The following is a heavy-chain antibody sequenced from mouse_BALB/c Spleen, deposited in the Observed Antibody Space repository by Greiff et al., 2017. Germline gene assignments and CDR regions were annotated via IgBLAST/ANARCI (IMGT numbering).Heavy chain of an antibody. J-gene: IGHJ1*01. CDR1: GFSLTGYG. CDR2: IWGDGST. V-gene: IGHV2-6-7*01. Sequence: VQGVESGPGLVAPSQSLSITCTVSGFSLTGYGVNWVRQSPGKGLEWLGMIWGDGSTDYNSAHKSRLSISKDNSKSQVFLKMNSLQTDDTDRYYCQREFYYWHCGVWGGGTGVSVSS. CDR3: QREFYYWHCGV.